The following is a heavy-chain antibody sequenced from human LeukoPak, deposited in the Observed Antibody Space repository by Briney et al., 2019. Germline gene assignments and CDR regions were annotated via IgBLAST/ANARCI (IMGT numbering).Heavy chain of an antibody. CDR3: ARRHGRCSDGSCYYPDY. V-gene: IGHV1-8*01. Sequence: ASVKVSCKASGYTFTSYDINWVRQATGQVLEWMGWMNPNSGNTGYAQKFQGRVTMTRNSSITTAYMELSSLRSEDTAVYYCARRHGRCSDGSCYYPDYWGQGTLVTVSS. CDR2: MNPNSGNT. J-gene: IGHJ4*02. CDR1: GYTFTSYD. D-gene: IGHD2-15*01.